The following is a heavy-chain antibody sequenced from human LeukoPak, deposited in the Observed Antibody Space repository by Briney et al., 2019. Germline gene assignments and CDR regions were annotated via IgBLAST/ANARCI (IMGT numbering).Heavy chain of an antibody. CDR2: INPTSGGT. D-gene: IGHD1-1*01. V-gene: IGHV1-2*02. Sequence: GASVNVSCRACVYTFTGYYMHWVRHAPVQGREGREWINPTSGGTNYERKFQGRVTIPRNTSIRTAYMELSSLRSEDTAVYYWARGLESDWFDPWGQGTLVTVSP. CDR3: ARGLESDWFDP. CDR1: VYTFTGYY. J-gene: IGHJ5*02.